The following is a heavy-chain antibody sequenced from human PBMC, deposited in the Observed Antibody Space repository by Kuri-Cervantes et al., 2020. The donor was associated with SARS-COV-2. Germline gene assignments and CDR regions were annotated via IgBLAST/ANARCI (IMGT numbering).Heavy chain of an antibody. CDR2: IYPGDSDT. D-gene: IGHD5-18*01. CDR1: GYSFTSYW. J-gene: IGHJ4*02. V-gene: IGHV5-51*01. Sequence: KVSCKGSGYSFTSYWIGWVRQMPGKGLEWMGIIYPGDSDTRYSPSFQGQVTISADKSISTAYLQWSSLKASDTAMYYCSRPGYSYGYYYFDYWGQGTLVTVSS. CDR3: SRPGYSYGYYYFDY.